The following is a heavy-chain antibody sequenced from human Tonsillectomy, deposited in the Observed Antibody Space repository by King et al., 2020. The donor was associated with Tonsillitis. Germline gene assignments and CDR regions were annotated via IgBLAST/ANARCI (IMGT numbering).Heavy chain of an antibody. D-gene: IGHD3-10*01. J-gene: IGHJ4*02. CDR3: AKDRGQDSVSLHDY. Sequence: VQLVESGGGLVQPGGSLRLSCAASGFTFSSYAMSWVRQAPGKGLEWVSVISGSGGSTHYADSVKGRFTTSRDNSKNTVYLQMNSLRAEDTAVYYCAKDRGQDSVSLHDYWGRGTLVTVSS. CDR2: ISGSGGST. CDR1: GFTFSSYA. V-gene: IGHV3-23*04.